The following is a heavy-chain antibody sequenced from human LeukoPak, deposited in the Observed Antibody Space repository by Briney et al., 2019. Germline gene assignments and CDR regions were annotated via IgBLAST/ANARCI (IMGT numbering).Heavy chain of an antibody. J-gene: IGHJ4*02. CDR3: ARRRRWGMATLPEPFDY. V-gene: IGHV3-7*01. CDR2: IKQDGSEK. D-gene: IGHD5-24*01. CDR1: GFTFSNNW. Sequence: PGGSLRLSCAASGFTFSNNWMSWVRQVPGKGLEWVANIKQDGSEKYYVDSVKGRFTISRDNAKNSLYLQMNSLRAEDTAVYYCARRRRWGMATLPEPFDYWGQGTLVTVSS.